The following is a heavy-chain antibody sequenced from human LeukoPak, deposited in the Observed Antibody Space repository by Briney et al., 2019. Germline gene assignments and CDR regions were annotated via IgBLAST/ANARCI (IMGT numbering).Heavy chain of an antibody. V-gene: IGHV3-9*01. J-gene: IGHJ3*02. CDR2: ISWNSGSI. D-gene: IGHD6-19*01. CDR1: GFTFDDYA. Sequence: GGSLRLSCAASGFTFDDYAMHWVRQAPGKGLDWVSGISWNSGSIGYADSVKGRFTISRDNAKNSLYLQMNSLRAEDTAVYYCARARSAYTSGRYDAFDIWGQGTMVTVSS. CDR3: ARARSAYTSGRYDAFDI.